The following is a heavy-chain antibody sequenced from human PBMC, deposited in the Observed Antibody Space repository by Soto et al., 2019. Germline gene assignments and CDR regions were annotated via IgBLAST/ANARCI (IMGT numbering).Heavy chain of an antibody. V-gene: IGHV4-59*08. CDR2: ISYSGST. Sequence: QVQLQESGPGLVKPSETLSLTCTVSGSSISSYYWSWIRQPPGKGLEWIGYISYSGSTNYNPSLKSRVTISVDTSKNQFSLKLSSVTAADTAVYYCASQGYWGQGTLVTXSS. CDR1: GSSISSYY. J-gene: IGHJ4*02. CDR3: ASQGY.